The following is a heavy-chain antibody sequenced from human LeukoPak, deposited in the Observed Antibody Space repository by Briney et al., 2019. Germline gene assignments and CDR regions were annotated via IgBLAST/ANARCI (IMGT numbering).Heavy chain of an antibody. CDR1: GYTFTGYY. J-gene: IGHJ5*02. D-gene: IGHD6-19*01. Sequence: ASVKVSCKASGYTFTGYYMHWVRQAPGQGLEWMGWINPNSGGTNYAQKFQGRVTMTRDTSISTAYMELSRLRSDDTAVYYCARVGGWPPLYNWFDPWGQGTLVTVSS. CDR2: INPNSGGT. V-gene: IGHV1-2*02. CDR3: ARVGGWPPLYNWFDP.